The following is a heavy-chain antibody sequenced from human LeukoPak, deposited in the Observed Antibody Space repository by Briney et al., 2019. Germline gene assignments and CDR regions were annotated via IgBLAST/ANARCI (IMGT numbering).Heavy chain of an antibody. CDR1: GFTFSSYF. D-gene: IGHD2-2*01. J-gene: IGHJ6*02. CDR2: LSGSGGYT. CDR3: AKVRRIVVPTAPSHYSYGMDL. V-gene: IGHV3-23*01. Sequence: PGGSLRLSCVASGFTFSSYFMSWVRQAPGKGLEWVSSLSGSGGYTYYTDSVKGRFTISRDNSKNALYLQMNSLRAEDTAVYYCAKVRRIVVPTAPSHYSYGMDLWGQGTTVTVSS.